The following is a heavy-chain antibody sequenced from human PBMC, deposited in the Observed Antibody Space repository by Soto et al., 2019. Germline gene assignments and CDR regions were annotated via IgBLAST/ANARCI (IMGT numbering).Heavy chain of an antibody. J-gene: IGHJ6*01. CDR2: IYDGSNK. Sequence: QVLLVESGGGVVQPGRSLRLSCAASGFTFSSYGMHWVRQAPGKWLEWVAVIYDGSNKYYADSVKGRFTISRDDSKNTLYLQMNSRRAEDTSVYYWAKERLSGPVDVWGQGTTVTVSS. CDR1: GFTFSSYG. CDR3: AKERLSGPVDV. V-gene: IGHV3-30*18. D-gene: IGHD3-9*01.